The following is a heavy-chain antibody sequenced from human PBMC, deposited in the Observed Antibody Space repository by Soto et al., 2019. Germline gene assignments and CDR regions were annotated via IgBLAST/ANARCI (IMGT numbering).Heavy chain of an antibody. V-gene: IGHV3-7*05. CDR2: IKQDGSQS. J-gene: IGHJ4*02. CDR1: GFTFGTYW. Sequence: GGSLRLCCAASGFTFGTYWMSWMRQAPGKGLEWVANIKQDGSQSYHVDSVKGRFTISRDNAKQSLYLYMNNLRAEDTAVYYCTRQVGHYWGQGILVTVSS. CDR3: TRQVGHY.